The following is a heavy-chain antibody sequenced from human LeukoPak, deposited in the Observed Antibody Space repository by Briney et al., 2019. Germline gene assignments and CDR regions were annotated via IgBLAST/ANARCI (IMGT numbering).Heavy chain of an antibody. D-gene: IGHD2-2*01. CDR2: VRIDGSEK. J-gene: IGHJ6*03. Sequence: GGSLRLSCAASGFALSRYGMRWVRQAPGKGVEWVAFVRIDGSEKYYADSVKGRFTISRDTSKNTLYLQMKRLRAEDTRVYYCAKGCVDCSTASCSLIYSLSYMDVWGKGTPVSVSS. CDR3: AKGCVDCSTASCSLIYSLSYMDV. CDR1: GFALSRYG. V-gene: IGHV3-30*02.